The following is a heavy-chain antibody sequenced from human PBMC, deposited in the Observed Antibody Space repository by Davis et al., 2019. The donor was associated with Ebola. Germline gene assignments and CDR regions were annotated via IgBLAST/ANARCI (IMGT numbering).Heavy chain of an antibody. D-gene: IGHD3-22*01. J-gene: IGHJ4*02. CDR2: IYYSGST. V-gene: IGHV4-31*02. Sequence: LRLSCAASGFTFSDYYMSWIRQHPGKGLEWIGYIYYSGSTYYNPSLKSRVTISVDTSKNQFSLKLSSVTAADTAVYYCARADYYDSSGVWDYWGQGTLVTVSS. CDR3: ARADYYDSSGVWDY. CDR1: GFTFSDYY.